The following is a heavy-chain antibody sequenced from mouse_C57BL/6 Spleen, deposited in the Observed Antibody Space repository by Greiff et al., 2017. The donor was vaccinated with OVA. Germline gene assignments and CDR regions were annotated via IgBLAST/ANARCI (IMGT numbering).Heavy chain of an antibody. CDR3: ARMDYGYAFYYAMDY. CDR1: GYTFTSYW. J-gene: IGHJ4*01. V-gene: IGHV1-53*01. D-gene: IGHD2-2*01. CDR2: INPSNGGT. Sequence: QVQLQQSGTELVKPGASVKLSCKASGYTFTSYWMHWVKQRPGQGLEWIGNINPSNGGTNYNEKFKSKATLTVDKSSSTAYMQLSSLTSEDSAVYYCARMDYGYAFYYAMDYWGQGTSVTVSS.